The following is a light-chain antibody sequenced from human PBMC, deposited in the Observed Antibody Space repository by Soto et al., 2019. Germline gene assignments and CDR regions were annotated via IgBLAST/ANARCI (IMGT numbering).Light chain of an antibody. J-gene: IGKJ1*01. CDR3: LQHTSYPLT. CDR2: GAS. Sequence: DIQMTQSPSAMSASVGDRVTITCRASQGISNYLAWFQQKPGKVPKRLIYGASSLQSGVPSRFSGSGCGTEFTLTISSLQPEDFATYYCLQHTSYPLTFGQGTKVEIK. V-gene: IGKV1-17*03. CDR1: QGISNY.